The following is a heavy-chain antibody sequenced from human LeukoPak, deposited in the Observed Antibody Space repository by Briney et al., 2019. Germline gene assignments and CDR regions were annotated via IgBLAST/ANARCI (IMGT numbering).Heavy chain of an antibody. V-gene: IGHV3-7*01. D-gene: IGHD3-9*01. CDR1: GFTFSSYS. CDR2: IKQDGSEK. CDR3: AGGGYYDILTGSLDY. J-gene: IGHJ4*02. Sequence: GGSLRLSCAASGFTFSSYSMNWVRQAPGKGLEWVANIKQDGSEKYYVDSVKGRFTISRDNAKNSLYLQMNSLRAEDTAVYYCAGGGYYDILTGSLDYWGQGTLVTVSS.